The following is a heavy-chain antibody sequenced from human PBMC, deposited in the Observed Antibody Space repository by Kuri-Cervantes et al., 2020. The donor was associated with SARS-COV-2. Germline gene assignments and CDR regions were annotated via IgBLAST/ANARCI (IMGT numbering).Heavy chain of an antibody. CDR3: AREEGVYSSSWYWFDP. CDR1: GGSINNRKHY. CDR2: IHYSGYT. J-gene: IGHJ5*02. V-gene: IGHV4-30-4*08. D-gene: IGHD6-13*01. Sequence: SETLSLTCAVSGGSINNRKHYWHWIRQPPGKGLEWIAYIHYSGYTNYNPSLKSRVTISLDASKNQFSLKLTSVTAADTAVYYCAREEGVYSSSWYWFDPWGQGTLVTVSS.